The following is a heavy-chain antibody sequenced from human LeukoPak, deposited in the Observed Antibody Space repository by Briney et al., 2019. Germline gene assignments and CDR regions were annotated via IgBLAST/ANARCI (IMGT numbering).Heavy chain of an antibody. CDR3: ASALNCSGGSCYFLFDY. V-gene: IGHV5-51*01. D-gene: IGHD2-15*01. J-gene: IGHJ4*02. Sequence: HGESLKISCKGSGYSFTSYWIGWVRQMPGKGLEWMGIIYPGDSDTRYSPSFQGQVPISADKSISTAYLQWSSLKASDTAMYYCASALNCSGGSCYFLFDYWGQGTLVTVSS. CDR2: IYPGDSDT. CDR1: GYSFTSYW.